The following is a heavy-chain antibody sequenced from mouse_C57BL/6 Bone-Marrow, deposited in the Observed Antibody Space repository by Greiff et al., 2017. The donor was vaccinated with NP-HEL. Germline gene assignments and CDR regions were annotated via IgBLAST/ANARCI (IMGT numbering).Heavy chain of an antibody. CDR3: ASPGPTIVADD. D-gene: IGHD2-5*01. Sequence: EVQLQESGPVLVKPGASVKMSCKASGYTFTDYYMNWVKQSPGKSLEWIGVINPYNGGTSYNEKFKGKATLTVDKSSSTAYMELNSLTSEDSAVYYSASPGPTIVADDWGKGTTVTVSS. CDR1: GYTFTDYY. CDR2: INPYNGGT. J-gene: IGHJ1*03. V-gene: IGHV1-19*01.